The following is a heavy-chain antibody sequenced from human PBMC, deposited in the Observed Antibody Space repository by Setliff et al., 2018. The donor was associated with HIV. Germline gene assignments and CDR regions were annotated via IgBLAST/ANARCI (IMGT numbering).Heavy chain of an antibody. CDR1: GASVNSNNYY. CDR3: ARESDYYHFDY. J-gene: IGHJ4*01. Sequence: PSETLSLTCTVSGASVNSNNYYWGWIRQPPGKGLEWTASIYYSGTTYYNPSLKSRVTMSIDTSKNQVYLRLTSVTAADTAIYYCARESDYYHFDYWGHGTLVTVSS. V-gene: IGHV4-39*07. D-gene: IGHD3-9*01. CDR2: IYYSGTT.